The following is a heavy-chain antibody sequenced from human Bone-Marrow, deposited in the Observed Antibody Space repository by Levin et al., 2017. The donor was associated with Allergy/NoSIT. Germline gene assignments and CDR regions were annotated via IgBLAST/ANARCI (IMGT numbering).Heavy chain of an antibody. CDR1: GFTFSSYA. V-gene: IGHV3-30*18. Sequence: GGSLRLSCAASGFTFSSYAMNWVRQAPGKGLEWVAVISSDESNKYYAGSVKGRFAISRDNSKKTLYLEMSSLRAEDTAVYYCAKQIGYHQNYFDYWGQGTLVTVSS. D-gene: IGHD2-2*01. J-gene: IGHJ4*02. CDR2: ISSDESNK. CDR3: AKQIGYHQNYFDY.